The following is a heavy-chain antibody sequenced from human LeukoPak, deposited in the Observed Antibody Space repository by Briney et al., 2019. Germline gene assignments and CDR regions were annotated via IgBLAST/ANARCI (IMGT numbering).Heavy chain of an antibody. CDR3: ARDGGGGWYVWFDP. J-gene: IGHJ5*02. CDR2: IIPIFGTA. V-gene: IGHV1-69*06. D-gene: IGHD6-19*01. Sequence: GASVKVSCEASGGSFSSYAISWVRQAPGQGLEWMGGIIPIFGTANYAQKFQGRVTITADKSTSTAYMELSSLRSDDTAVYYCARDGGGGWYVWFDPWGQGTLVTVSS. CDR1: GGSFSSYA.